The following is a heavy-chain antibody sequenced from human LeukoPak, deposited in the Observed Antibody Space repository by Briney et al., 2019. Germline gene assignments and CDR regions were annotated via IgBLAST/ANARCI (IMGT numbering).Heavy chain of an antibody. CDR1: GFTFSSYV. D-gene: IGHD6-13*01. CDR3: TKGAAAGPKYFQH. V-gene: IGHV3-23*01. Sequence: LGGSLRLFCAASGFTFSSYVMRWVRQAPGKGLEWVSTIDGSGVGTYYADSVKGRFTISRDSSKSTLYLHMNSLRAEDTAVYYCTKGAAAGPKYFQHWGQGTLVTVSS. J-gene: IGHJ1*01. CDR2: IDGSGVGT.